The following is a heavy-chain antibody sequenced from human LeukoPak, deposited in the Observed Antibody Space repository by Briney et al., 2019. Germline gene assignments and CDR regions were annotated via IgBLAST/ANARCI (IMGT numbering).Heavy chain of an antibody. Sequence: SGTLSLTCAVSGGSISSANWWSWVRQPPGKGLEWIGEIYHSGSTNYNPSLESRVTISVDKSKNQFSLKLYSVTAADTAVYYCARSRYGDLDYWGQGTLVTATS. D-gene: IGHD4-17*01. J-gene: IGHJ4*02. CDR3: ARSRYGDLDY. CDR1: GGSISSANW. V-gene: IGHV4-4*02. CDR2: IYHSGST.